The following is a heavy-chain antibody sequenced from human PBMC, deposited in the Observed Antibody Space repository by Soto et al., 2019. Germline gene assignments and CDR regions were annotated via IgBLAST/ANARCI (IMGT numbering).Heavy chain of an antibody. CDR2: IGTAGDT. CDR1: GFTFSSYA. Sequence: GGSLRLSCAASGFTFSSYAMHWVRQATGKGLEWVSAIGTAGDTYYPGSVKGRFTISRENAKNSLYLQMNSLRAEDTAVYYCARQGQWLVLDYWGQGTLVTVSS. J-gene: IGHJ4*02. CDR3: ARQGQWLVLDY. D-gene: IGHD6-19*01. V-gene: IGHV3-13*01.